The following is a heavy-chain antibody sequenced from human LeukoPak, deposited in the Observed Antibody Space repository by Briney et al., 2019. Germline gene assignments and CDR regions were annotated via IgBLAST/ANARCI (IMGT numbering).Heavy chain of an antibody. CDR2: INPNSGGT. D-gene: IGHD2-15*01. CDR3: ARVHRCGSGGGCPFQTYDYYGMDV. V-gene: IGHV1-2*02. Sequence: ASVKVSCKASGYTFTGYYMHWVRQAPGQGLEWMGWINPNSGGTNYAQKFQGRVTMTRDTSISTAYMELSRLRSDDTAVYYGARVHRCGSGGGCPFQTYDYYGMDVWGQGTTVTVSS. CDR1: GYTFTGYY. J-gene: IGHJ6*02.